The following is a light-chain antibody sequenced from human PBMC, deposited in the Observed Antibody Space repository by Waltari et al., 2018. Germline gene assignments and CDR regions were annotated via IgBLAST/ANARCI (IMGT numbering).Light chain of an antibody. Sequence: EIVLTQALTTLSLSPGESANLTCRASQSVANYLAWYQQKPGQAPRLLIFDASNRATGIPARFSGSGSGTDFTLTISSLEPEDFAVYYCQQRSDWPTFGGGTKVEIK. CDR3: QQRSDWPT. J-gene: IGKJ4*01. V-gene: IGKV3-11*01. CDR1: QSVANY. CDR2: DAS.